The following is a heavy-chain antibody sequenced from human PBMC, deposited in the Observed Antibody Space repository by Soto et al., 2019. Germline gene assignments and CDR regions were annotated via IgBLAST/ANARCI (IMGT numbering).Heavy chain of an antibody. CDR3: ASGDYGSGSYFGGFDY. V-gene: IGHV5-51*01. CDR2: IYPGDSDT. J-gene: IGHJ4*02. CDR1: GYSFTSYW. Sequence: GESLKISCKGSGYSFTSYWIGWVRQMPGKGLEWMGIIYPGDSDTRYSPSFQGQVTISADKSISTAYLQWSSLKASDTAMYYCASGDYGSGSYFGGFDYWGQGTLVTVSS. D-gene: IGHD3-10*01.